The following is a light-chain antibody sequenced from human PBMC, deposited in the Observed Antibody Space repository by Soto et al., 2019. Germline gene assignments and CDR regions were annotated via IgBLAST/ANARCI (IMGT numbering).Light chain of an antibody. Sequence: QSALSQPPSASGSPGQSVTISCTETSSDVGGYNYVSWYQQHPGKAPKLMIYEVSKRPSGVPDRFSDSKSGNTASLTVSGLQPEDDSNYYCSSYAGSNNVVFGGGTKVTVL. CDR2: EVS. CDR1: SSDVGGYNY. V-gene: IGLV2-8*01. J-gene: IGLJ2*01. CDR3: SSYAGSNNVV.